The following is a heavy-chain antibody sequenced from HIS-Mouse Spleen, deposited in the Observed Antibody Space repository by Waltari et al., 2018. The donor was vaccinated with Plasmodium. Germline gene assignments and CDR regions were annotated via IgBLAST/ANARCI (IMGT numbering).Heavy chain of an antibody. D-gene: IGHD3-3*01. J-gene: IGHJ6*02. V-gene: IGHV3-30*04. CDR2: IAYDGSNK. Sequence: QVQLVESGGGVVQPGRSLRLSCAASGFTFSSYAMHWVRQAPGKGLEWVAGIAYDGSNKYYAESVKGRFTISRDNSKNTLYLQMNSLRAEDTAVYYCARLYYDFWSGYYPYGMDVWGQGTTVTVSS. CDR1: GFTFSSYA. CDR3: ARLYYDFWSGYYPYGMDV.